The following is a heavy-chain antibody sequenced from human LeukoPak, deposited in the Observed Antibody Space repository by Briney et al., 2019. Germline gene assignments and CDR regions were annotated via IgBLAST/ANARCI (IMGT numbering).Heavy chain of an antibody. CDR3: ARWRDRVGSGSYYFDY. J-gene: IGHJ4*02. Sequence: PSQTLSLTCTVSGGSISSGDYYWSWIRQPPGKGLEWIGYIYYSGSTYYNPSLKSRVTISVDTSKNQFSLKLSSVTAADTAVYHCARWRDRVGSGSYYFDYWGQGTLVTVSS. CDR2: IYYSGST. CDR1: GGSISSGDYY. V-gene: IGHV4-30-4*01. D-gene: IGHD3-10*01.